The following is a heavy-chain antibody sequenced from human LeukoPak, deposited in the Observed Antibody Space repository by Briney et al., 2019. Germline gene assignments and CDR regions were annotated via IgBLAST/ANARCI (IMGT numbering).Heavy chain of an antibody. CDR3: ARQAGENCSGGSCYLDYFDY. J-gene: IGHJ4*02. D-gene: IGHD2-15*01. V-gene: IGHV4-59*08. CDR1: GGSISSYY. Sequence: SETLSLTCTVSGGSISSYYWSWIRQPPGKGLEWIGYIYYSGSTNYNPSLKSRVTISVDTSKNQFSPKLSSVTAADTAVYYCARQAGENCSGGSCYLDYFDYWGQGTLITVSS. CDR2: IYYSGST.